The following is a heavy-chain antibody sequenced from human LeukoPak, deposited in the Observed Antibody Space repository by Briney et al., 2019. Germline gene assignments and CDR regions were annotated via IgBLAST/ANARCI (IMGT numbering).Heavy chain of an antibody. CDR1: GGSITTSTYY. Sequence: SETLSLTCTVSGGSITTSTYYWGWIRQPPGKGLEWIGSIYYSGSAYNNPSLKSRVTISVDTSKNQFSLKLSSVTAADTAVYYCARIVGATGYYYYYMDVWGKGTTVTVSS. J-gene: IGHJ6*03. V-gene: IGHV4-39*07. D-gene: IGHD1-26*01. CDR2: IYYSGSA. CDR3: ARIVGATGYYYYYMDV.